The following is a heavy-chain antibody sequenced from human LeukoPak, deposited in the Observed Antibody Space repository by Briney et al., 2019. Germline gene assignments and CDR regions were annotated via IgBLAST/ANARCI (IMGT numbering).Heavy chain of an antibody. V-gene: IGHV3-15*01. J-gene: IGHJ4*02. CDR2: IKSKTDGGTT. Sequence: PGGSLRLSCAASGFTFSNAWTSWVRQAPGKGLEWVGRIKSKTDGGTTDYAAPVKGRFTISRDDSINTLYLQMSSLKTEDTAVYYCTTTHYDYVWGSYRYNVIFDYWGQGTLVTVSS. D-gene: IGHD3-16*02. CDR1: GFTFSNAW. CDR3: TTTHYDYVWGSYRYNVIFDY.